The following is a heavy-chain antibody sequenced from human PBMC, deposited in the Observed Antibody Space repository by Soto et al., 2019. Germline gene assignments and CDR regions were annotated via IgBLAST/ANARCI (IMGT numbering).Heavy chain of an antibody. CDR3: AKEGPAPGYCSGGSCPASFYGMDV. Sequence: GGSLRLSCAASGFTFSSYAMSWVRQAPGKGLEWVSAISGSGGSTYYADSVKGRFTISRDNSKNTLYLQMNSLRAEDTAVYYCAKEGPAPGYCSGGSCPASFYGMDVWGQGTTVTVSS. V-gene: IGHV3-23*01. D-gene: IGHD2-15*01. CDR1: GFTFSSYA. CDR2: ISGSGGST. J-gene: IGHJ6*02.